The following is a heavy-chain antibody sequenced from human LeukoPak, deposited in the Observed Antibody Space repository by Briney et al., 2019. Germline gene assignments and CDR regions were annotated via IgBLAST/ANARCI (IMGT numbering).Heavy chain of an antibody. D-gene: IGHD6-13*01. CDR3: AKQTAYSSSWPD. J-gene: IGHJ4*02. CDR1: GFTFSSYG. Sequence: GGSLRLSCAASGFTFSSYGMHWVRQAPGKGLEWVAVISNDGSNEYYADSVKGRFTISRDNSENTLYLQMNSLRAEDTAVYYCAKQTAYSSSWPDWGQGTLVTVSS. V-gene: IGHV3-30*18. CDR2: ISNDGSNE.